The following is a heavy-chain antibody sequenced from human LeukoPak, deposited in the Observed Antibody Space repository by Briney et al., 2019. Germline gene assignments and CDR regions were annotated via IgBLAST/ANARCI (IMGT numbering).Heavy chain of an antibody. CDR3: AKGGKWDVTPFDY. CDR2: ISGGGGST. CDR1: GFTFTSYS. V-gene: IGHV3-23*01. D-gene: IGHD1-26*01. Sequence: GGSLRLSCAASGFTFTSYSMNWVRQAPGKGLEWVSTISGGGGSTYYADSVKGRFTISRDNSKNTLYLLVNSLRAEDTAVYYCAKGGKWDVTPFDYWGQGTLVTVSS. J-gene: IGHJ4*02.